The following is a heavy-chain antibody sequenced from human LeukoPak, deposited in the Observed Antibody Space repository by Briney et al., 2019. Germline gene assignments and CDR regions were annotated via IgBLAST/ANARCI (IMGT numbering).Heavy chain of an antibody. CDR3: AKSLANYYYYMDV. Sequence: SLRLSCAASGFTFDDYAMPWVRQAPGKGLEWVSGISWNSGSIGYADSVKGRFTISRDNAKNSLYLQMNSLRAEDTALYYCAKSLANYYYYMDVWGKGTTVTISS. D-gene: IGHD3-3*02. CDR2: ISWNSGSI. CDR1: GFTFDDYA. V-gene: IGHV3-9*01. J-gene: IGHJ6*03.